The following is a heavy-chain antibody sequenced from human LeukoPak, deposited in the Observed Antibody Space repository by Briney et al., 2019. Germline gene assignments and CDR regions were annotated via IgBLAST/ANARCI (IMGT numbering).Heavy chain of an antibody. CDR3: ARADFGDYEWYFDL. Sequence: PSETLSLTCTVSGGPIRDYYWSWIRQASGKGLEWIGSVYYSGSTIYNPSLKSRVTISMDTSKKHFSLQLTSVTAAETAVYYCARADFGDYEWYFDLWGRGTLVTVSS. V-gene: IGHV4-59*01. CDR1: GGPIRDYY. D-gene: IGHD4-17*01. J-gene: IGHJ2*01. CDR2: VYYSGST.